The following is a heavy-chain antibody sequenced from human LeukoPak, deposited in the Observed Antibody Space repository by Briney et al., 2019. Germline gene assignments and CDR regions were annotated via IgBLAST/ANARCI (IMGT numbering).Heavy chain of an antibody. V-gene: IGHV3-21*01. CDR3: AREGGGGFYNTSGYYYSYYFDY. J-gene: IGHJ4*02. Sequence: GGSLRLSCVASGFTFSSYSMNWVRQAPGKGLEWVSSISFSSNYIYYADSLRGRFTISRDNAKNSLYLQMNSLRAEDTAVYYCAREGGGGFYNTSGYYYSYYFDYWGQGTLVTVSS. D-gene: IGHD3-22*01. CDR2: ISFSSNYI. CDR1: GFTFSSYS.